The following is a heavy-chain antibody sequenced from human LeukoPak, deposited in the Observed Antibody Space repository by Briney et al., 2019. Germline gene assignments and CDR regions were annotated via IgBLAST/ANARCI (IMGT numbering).Heavy chain of an antibody. V-gene: IGHV3-7*01. J-gene: IGHJ4*02. Sequence: PGGSLRLSCEASGFTFSNYWMSWVRQTPGKGLEWVANIKEDGSEKNYVDSVKGRFTLSRDNAKNSLYLQVNSLRAEDTAVYYCARSGSDFDYWGQGTLVSVSS. CDR3: ARSGSDFDY. D-gene: IGHD3-3*01. CDR1: GFTFSNYW. CDR2: IKEDGSEK.